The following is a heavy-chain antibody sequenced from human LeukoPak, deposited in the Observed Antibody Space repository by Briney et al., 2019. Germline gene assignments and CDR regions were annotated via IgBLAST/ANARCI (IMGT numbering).Heavy chain of an antibody. CDR3: ARRVAAATAKGFDY. Sequence: ASVKVSCKASGYTFTSYGISWVRQAPGQGLEWMGWISAYNGNTNYAQKFQGRVTMTRDTSISTAYMELSRLRSDDTAVYYCARRVAAATAKGFDYWGQGTLVTVSS. V-gene: IGHV1-18*01. CDR2: ISAYNGNT. CDR1: GYTFTSYG. D-gene: IGHD6-13*01. J-gene: IGHJ4*02.